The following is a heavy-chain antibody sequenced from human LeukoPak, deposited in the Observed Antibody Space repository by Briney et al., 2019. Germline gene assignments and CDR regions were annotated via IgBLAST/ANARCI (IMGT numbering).Heavy chain of an antibody. CDR2: IYTSGST. CDR1: AGSISSYY. J-gene: IGHJ4*02. D-gene: IGHD3-9*01. V-gene: IGHV4-4*07. Sequence: PSETLSLTCTVSAGSISSYYWSWIRQPAGKGLEWIGRIYTSGSTNYNPSLKSRVTMSVDTSKNQFSLKLSSVTAADTAVYYCARGKYILTGYYYFDYWGQGTLVTVSS. CDR3: ARGKYILTGYYYFDY.